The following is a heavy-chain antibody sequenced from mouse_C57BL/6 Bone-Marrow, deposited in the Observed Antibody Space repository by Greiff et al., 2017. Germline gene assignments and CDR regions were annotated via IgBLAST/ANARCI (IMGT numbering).Heavy chain of an antibody. CDR1: GFTFSSYA. J-gene: IGHJ3*01. V-gene: IGHV5-9-1*02. Sequence: EVMLVESGEGLVKPGGSLKLSCAASGFTFSSYAMSWVRQTPEKRLEWVAYISSGGDYIYYADTVKGRFTISRDNARNTLYLQMSSLKSEDTAMYYCTRDSYDSFAYWGQGTLVTVSA. D-gene: IGHD2-4*01. CDR3: TRDSYDSFAY. CDR2: ISSGGDYI.